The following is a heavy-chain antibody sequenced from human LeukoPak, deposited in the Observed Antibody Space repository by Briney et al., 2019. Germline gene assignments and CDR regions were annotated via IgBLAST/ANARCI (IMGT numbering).Heavy chain of an antibody. CDR3: ARERFDHFMYSSSWSLNWFDP. J-gene: IGHJ5*02. CDR1: GDSISSYY. V-gene: IGHV4-59*12. Sequence: PSETLSLTCTVSGDSISSYYWSWIRQPPGKGLEWIGYIYYSGSTNYNPSLKSRVTISVDTSKNQFSLKLSSVTAADTAVYYCARERFDHFMYSSSWSLNWFDPWGQGTLVTVSS. CDR2: IYYSGST. D-gene: IGHD6-13*01.